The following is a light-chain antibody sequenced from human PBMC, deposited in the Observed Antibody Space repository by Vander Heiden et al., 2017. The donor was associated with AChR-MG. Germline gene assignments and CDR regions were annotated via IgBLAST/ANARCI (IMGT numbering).Light chain of an antibody. Sequence: DIQMTQSPSTLSASVGDRVTITCRASQGISSWLDWYQQKPGKAPKLLIYAASTLESGVPSRFSGSGSWREFTLTISSLQPDDFATYYCQQDKGYSQTFGQGTKLEIK. CDR1: QGISSW. J-gene: IGKJ2*01. CDR3: QQDKGYSQT. CDR2: AAS. V-gene: IGKV1-5*01.